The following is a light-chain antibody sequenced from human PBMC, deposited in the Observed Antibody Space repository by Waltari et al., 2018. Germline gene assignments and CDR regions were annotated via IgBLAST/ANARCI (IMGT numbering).Light chain of an antibody. CDR1: SSNIGSNT. J-gene: IGLJ2*01. CDR2: SNR. CDR3: ATRDDSLNGLI. Sequence: QSVLTQPPSASGTPGQRVTISCSGSSSNIGSNTVHWYQQLPGTAPKLLIFSNRQRPSGVPGRFSGSKSGTSASLAIRGLQSDDEAEYFCATRDDSLNGLIFGGGTKLTVL. V-gene: IGLV1-44*01.